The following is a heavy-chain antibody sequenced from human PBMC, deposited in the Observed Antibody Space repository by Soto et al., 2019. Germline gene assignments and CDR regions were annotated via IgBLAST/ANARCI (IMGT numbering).Heavy chain of an antibody. D-gene: IGHD2-15*01. V-gene: IGHV1-18*01. CDR2: ISAYNGNT. J-gene: IGHJ1*01. Sequence: QVQLVQSGAEVKKPGASVKVSCKASGYTFTSYGISWVRQAPGQGLEWMGWISAYNGNTNYAQKLQGRVTMTTDTSTSTAYMELRSLRSDDTVVYYCARDECSGGSCYIRRFGPEYFQHWGQGTLVTVSS. CDR3: ARDECSGGSCYIRRFGPEYFQH. CDR1: GYTFTSYG.